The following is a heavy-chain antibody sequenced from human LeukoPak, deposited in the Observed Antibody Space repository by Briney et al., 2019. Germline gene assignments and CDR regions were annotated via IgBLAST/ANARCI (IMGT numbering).Heavy chain of an antibody. J-gene: IGHJ6*03. Sequence: ASVKVSCKASGYTFTGYYMHWVRQAPGQGLEWMGWINPNSGGTNYAQKFQGRVTMTRDTSISTAYMELSRLRSDDTAVYYCARGALWFGEFRYYMDVWGKGTTVTISS. CDR1: GYTFTGYY. CDR2: INPNSGGT. D-gene: IGHD3-10*01. V-gene: IGHV1-2*02. CDR3: ARGALWFGEFRYYMDV.